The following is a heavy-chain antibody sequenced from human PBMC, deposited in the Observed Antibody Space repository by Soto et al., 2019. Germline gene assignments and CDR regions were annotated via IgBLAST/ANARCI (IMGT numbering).Heavy chain of an antibody. Sequence: LSCAASGFTFSSYGMHWVRQAPGKGLEWVAVISYDGSNKYYADSVKGRFTISRDNSKNTLYLQMNSLRAEDTAVYYCAKDSGYSGMDVWGQGPAVTGSS. V-gene: IGHV3-30*18. CDR3: AKDSGYSGMDV. CDR2: ISYDGSNK. CDR1: GFTFSSYG. D-gene: IGHD5-18*01. J-gene: IGHJ6*02.